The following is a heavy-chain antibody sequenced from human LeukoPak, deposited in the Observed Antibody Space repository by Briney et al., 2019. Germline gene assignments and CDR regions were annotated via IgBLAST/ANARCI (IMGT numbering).Heavy chain of an antibody. Sequence: ASVKVSCKASGYTFTGYYMHWVRQAPGQGLEWMGRINPNSGGTNYAQKFQGRVTTTRDTSISTAYMELSRLRSDDTAVYYCARETYPKYYFDYWGQGTLVTVSS. V-gene: IGHV1-2*06. CDR3: ARETYPKYYFDY. CDR2: INPNSGGT. D-gene: IGHD2-2*02. J-gene: IGHJ4*02. CDR1: GYTFTGYY.